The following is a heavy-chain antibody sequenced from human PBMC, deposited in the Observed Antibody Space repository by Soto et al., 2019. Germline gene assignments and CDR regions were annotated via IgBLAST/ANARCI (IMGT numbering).Heavy chain of an antibody. J-gene: IGHJ4*02. D-gene: IGHD1-26*01. Sequence: PSETLSLTCTVSGGSIISGDYYWIWIRQPPGKGLEWIGYIYYSGSTYYNPSLKSRVTISVDTSKNQFSLKLSSVTAADTAVYYCARVDSGSYYDYWGQRTLVTVSS. CDR2: IYYSGST. CDR1: GGSIISGDYY. CDR3: ARVDSGSYYDY. V-gene: IGHV4-30-4*01.